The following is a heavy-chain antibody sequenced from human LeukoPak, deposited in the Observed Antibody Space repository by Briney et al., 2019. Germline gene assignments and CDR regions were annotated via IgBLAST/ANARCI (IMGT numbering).Heavy chain of an antibody. V-gene: IGHV3-74*01. J-gene: IGHJ4*02. CDR1: GFTFRSYW. D-gene: IGHD2-15*01. CDR3: ARDKGWHDYFDY. CDR2: INIDGSST. Sequence: GGSLRLTCGTSGFTFRSYWMHWFRQAPEKGLVWVSHINIDGSSTTYADAVKGRFTISRDNAKDTLYLQMNSLRAEDTAVYYCARDKGWHDYFDYWGQGTLVTVSS.